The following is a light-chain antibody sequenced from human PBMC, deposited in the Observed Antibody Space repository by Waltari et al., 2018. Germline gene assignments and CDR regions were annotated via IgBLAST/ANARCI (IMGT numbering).Light chain of an antibody. CDR3: HQYDTSPQT. J-gene: IGKJ1*01. CDR1: QNIRGAY. V-gene: IGKV3-20*01. CDR2: DSF. Sequence: TQSPGTPSFSPGERATLSCRASQNIRGAYLAWYQQRPGQAPRLLIYDSFIRATGIPDRFSGSGSGADFTLTISSLAPEDSAVYFCHQYDTSPQTFGQGTKVSIK.